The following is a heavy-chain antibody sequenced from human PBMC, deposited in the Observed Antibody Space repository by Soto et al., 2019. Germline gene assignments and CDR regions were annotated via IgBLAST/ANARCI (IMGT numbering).Heavy chain of an antibody. Sequence: ASVKVSCKASGYTFTSYALHWVRQAPGQRLEWMGWINPGKGNTRYSQNFQGRVTITRDTSASTAYMELSSLRSEDTAVYYCARAGYCIGDSCSHAIDYWGQGALVTVSS. J-gene: IGHJ4*02. V-gene: IGHV1-3*01. D-gene: IGHD2-15*01. CDR3: ARAGYCIGDSCSHAIDY. CDR2: INPGKGNT. CDR1: GYTFTSYA.